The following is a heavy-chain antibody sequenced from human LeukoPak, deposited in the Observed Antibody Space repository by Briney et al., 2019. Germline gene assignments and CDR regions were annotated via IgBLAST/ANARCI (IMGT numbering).Heavy chain of an antibody. CDR1: GGSLNDYH. J-gene: IGHJ4*02. V-gene: IGHV4-59*01. Sequence: SETLSLTCTVSGGSLNDYHWSWIRQPPGKGLEYIGYIFYTGSTNYHPSLKSRVSISIDTSKNQFSLKLSSVTAADTAVYYCARYSSSSSYFEYWGQGTLVTVSS. CDR2: IFYTGST. CDR3: ARYSSSSSYFEY. D-gene: IGHD6-6*01.